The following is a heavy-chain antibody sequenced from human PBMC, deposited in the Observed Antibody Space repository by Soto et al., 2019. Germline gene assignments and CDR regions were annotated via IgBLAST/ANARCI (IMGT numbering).Heavy chain of an antibody. D-gene: IGHD6-19*01. CDR1: GFTFSSYE. CDR3: ARDSGSAWFFDY. Sequence: GGSLRLSCAASGFTFSSYEMNWVRQAPGKGLEWVSYISSSGSTIYYADSVKGRFTISRGNAKNSLYLLMNSLRAEDTAVYYCARDSGSAWFFDYWGQGTLVTVSS. V-gene: IGHV3-48*03. CDR2: ISSSGSTI. J-gene: IGHJ4*02.